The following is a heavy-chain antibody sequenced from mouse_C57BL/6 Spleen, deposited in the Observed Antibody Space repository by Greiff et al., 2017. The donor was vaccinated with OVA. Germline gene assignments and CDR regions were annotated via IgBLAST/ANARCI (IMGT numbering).Heavy chain of an antibody. CDR2: INPNNGGT. J-gene: IGHJ2*01. D-gene: IGHD4-1*01. V-gene: IGHV1-26*01. Sequence: EVKLQQSGPELVKPGASVKISCKASGYTFTDYYMNWVKQSHGKSLEWIGDINPNNGGTSYNQKFKGKATLTVDKSSSTAYMELRSLTSEDSAVYYCARAGKGHYFDYWGQGTTLTVSS. CDR3: ARAGKGHYFDY. CDR1: GYTFTDYY.